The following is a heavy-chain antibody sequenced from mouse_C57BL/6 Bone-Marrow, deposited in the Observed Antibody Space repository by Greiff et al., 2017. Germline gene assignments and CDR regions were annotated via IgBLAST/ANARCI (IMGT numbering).Heavy chain of an antibody. V-gene: IGHV1-55*01. CDR3: ASPTVGDYYAMDY. CDR2: IYPGSGST. J-gene: IGHJ4*01. CDR1: GYTFTSYW. D-gene: IGHD2-10*01. Sequence: QVQLQQPGAELVKPGASVKMSCKASGYTFTSYWITWVKQRPGQGLEWIGDIYPGSGSTNYNAKFKGKATFTADTSSNTAYMQLSSLTTEDSAIYYCASPTVGDYYAMDYWGQGTSVTVSS.